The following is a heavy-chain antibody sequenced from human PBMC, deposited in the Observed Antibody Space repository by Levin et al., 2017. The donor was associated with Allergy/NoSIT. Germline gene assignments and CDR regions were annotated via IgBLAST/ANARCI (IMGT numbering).Heavy chain of an antibody. CDR1: GFTFSKYA. V-gene: IGHV3-23*01. CDR3: AISSGWYRPTGAFDY. Sequence: QPSETLSLTCAASGFTFSKYAMSWARQAPGKGLEWVSAISGSGGGTYYADSVKGRFTISRDNSKNTLYLQMNSLRAEDTAVYYCAISSGWYRPTGAFDYWGQGTLVTVSS. D-gene: IGHD6-19*01. CDR2: ISGSGGGT. J-gene: IGHJ4*02.